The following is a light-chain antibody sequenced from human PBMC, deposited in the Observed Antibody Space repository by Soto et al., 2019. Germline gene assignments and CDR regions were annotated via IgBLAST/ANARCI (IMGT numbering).Light chain of an antibody. J-gene: IGLJ1*01. V-gene: IGLV2-14*03. CDR3: NSYTTSNTFV. CDR1: SSDIGAHNF. CDR2: EVI. Sequence: QSVLTQPASVSGSPGQAITFSWRGTSSDIGAHNFVSWYQQHPGKAPKLIIYEVINRPSGVSDRFSGSKSGNTASLTISGLQSEDEADYYCNSYTTSNTFVFGSGTKVTVL.